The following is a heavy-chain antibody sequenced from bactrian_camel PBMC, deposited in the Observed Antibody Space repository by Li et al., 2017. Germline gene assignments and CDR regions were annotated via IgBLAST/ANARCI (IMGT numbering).Heavy chain of an antibody. CDR1: GNGWSRYYC. V-gene: IGHV3S61*01. CDR2: ICTGDGRA. D-gene: IGHD1*01. J-gene: IGHJ4*01. CDR3: VAGTWRLGLNCLDKN. Sequence: QVQLVESGGGSVQAGGSLGLSCAASGNGWSRYYCMGWFRQAPGKEREAVAAICTGDGRAYYHDSENDSGKGRFTISQDNAKNTVYLQMNSLKPEDTGTYYCVAGTWRLGLNCLDKNWGQGTQVTVS.